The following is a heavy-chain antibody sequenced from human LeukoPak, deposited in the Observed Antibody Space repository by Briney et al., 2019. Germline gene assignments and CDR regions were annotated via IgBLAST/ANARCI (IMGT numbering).Heavy chain of an antibody. D-gene: IGHD2-2*01. J-gene: IGHJ4*02. V-gene: IGHV1-46*01. Sequence: ASVKVSCKASGYTFTGYYMHWVRQAPGQGLEWMGIINPSGGSTSYAQKFQGRVTMTRDTSISTAYMELSSLRSEDTAVYYCARGPLITQLGYYFDYWGQGTLVTVSS. CDR1: GYTFTGYY. CDR3: ARGPLITQLGYYFDY. CDR2: INPSGGST.